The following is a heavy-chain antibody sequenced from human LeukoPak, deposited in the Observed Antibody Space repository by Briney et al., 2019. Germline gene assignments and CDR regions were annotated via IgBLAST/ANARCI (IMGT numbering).Heavy chain of an antibody. V-gene: IGHV4-30-2*01. D-gene: IGHD5-18*01. CDR1: GGSISSGGYS. CDR2: IYHSGST. CDR3: ARGQFGIQLKAHYGMDV. Sequence: SQTLSLTCAVSGGSISSGGYSWSWIRQPPGKGLEWIGYIYHSGSTYYNPSLKSRVTISVDRSKNQFSLKLSSVTAADTAVYYCARGQFGIQLKAHYGMDVWGKGTTVTVSS. J-gene: IGHJ6*04.